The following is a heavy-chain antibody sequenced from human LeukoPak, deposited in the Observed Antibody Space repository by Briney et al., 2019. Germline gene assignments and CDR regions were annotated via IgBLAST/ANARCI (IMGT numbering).Heavy chain of an antibody. CDR2: IYPGDSDP. Sequence: GESLKISCKGFGYIFTNYWIGWVRQMPGKGLEWMGIIYPGDSDPRYSPSFQGQVTISADKSPTYLQWGSLRASDTAIYYCARHHNSYGRLDSWGQGTLVTVSP. V-gene: IGHV5-51*01. D-gene: IGHD1-20*01. CDR1: GYIFTNYW. J-gene: IGHJ4*02. CDR3: ARHHNSYGRLDS.